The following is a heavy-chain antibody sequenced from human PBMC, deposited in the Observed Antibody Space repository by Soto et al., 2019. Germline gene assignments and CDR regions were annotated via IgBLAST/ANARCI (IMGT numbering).Heavy chain of an antibody. V-gene: IGHV4-31*02. CDR3: ARSGGNSYYYGMDV. D-gene: IGHD3-10*01. Sequence: QVQLQESGPGLVKPSQTLSLTCSVSGGSISSGGYYWSWIRRPPGKGLEWIGHISYSGNTPYNPTLTGRVSISADTSKDQFSLDLSSVTAADTAVYYCARSGGNSYYYGMDVWGQGTTVTVSS. CDR2: ISYSGNT. CDR1: GGSISSGGYY. J-gene: IGHJ6*02.